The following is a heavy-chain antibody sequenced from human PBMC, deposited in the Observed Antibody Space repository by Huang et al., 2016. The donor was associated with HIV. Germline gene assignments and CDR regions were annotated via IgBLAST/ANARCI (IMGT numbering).Heavy chain of an antibody. CDR2: INPSSGST. J-gene: IGHJ3*02. D-gene: IGHD2-15*01. CDR3: ARPQIHHSRAFDI. CDR1: GYTFTSYY. Sequence: QVQLVQSGAEVKKPGASVKVSCKTSGYTFTSYYMHWVRQAPGHGLEWMGIINPSSGSTTDTQKFQGRVSMSRDTSTSTVYMELSSLRSEDTAVYYCARPQIHHSRAFDIWGQGTMVTVSS. V-gene: IGHV1-46*01.